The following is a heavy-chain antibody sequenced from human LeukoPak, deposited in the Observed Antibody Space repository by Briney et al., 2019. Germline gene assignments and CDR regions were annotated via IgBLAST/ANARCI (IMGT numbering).Heavy chain of an antibody. D-gene: IGHD4-23*01. CDR3: ARVPRGHGGNSGAIDY. Sequence: GGSLRLSCAASGFTVSSNYMNWVRQAPGKGLQWVSVIYSGGSTYYADSVKGRFTISRDNSKNTLYLQMSSLRAEDTAVYYCARVPRGHGGNSGAIDYWGQGTLVTVSS. CDR1: GFTVSSNY. J-gene: IGHJ4*02. V-gene: IGHV3-66*01. CDR2: IYSGGST.